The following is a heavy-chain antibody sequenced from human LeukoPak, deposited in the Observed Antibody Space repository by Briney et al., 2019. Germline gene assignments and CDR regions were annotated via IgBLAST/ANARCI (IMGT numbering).Heavy chain of an antibody. CDR2: IKSKTDGGTT. Sequence: GRSLRLSCAASGFTFSNAWMSWVREAPGKGLEWVGGIKSKTDGGTTDYAAPVKGRFTISRDDSKNTLYLQMNSLNTEDTAVYYGIPSYSAICSYYIGYLGQGNLVAVSS. D-gene: IGHD3-10*01. J-gene: IGHJ4*03. V-gene: IGHV3-15*01. CDR3: IPSYSAICSYYIGY. CDR1: GFTFSNAW.